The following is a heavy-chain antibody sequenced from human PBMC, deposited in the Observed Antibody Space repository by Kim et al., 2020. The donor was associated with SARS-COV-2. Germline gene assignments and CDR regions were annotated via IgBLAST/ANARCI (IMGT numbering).Heavy chain of an antibody. CDR3: ARAPPDSGYDRYDYYYGMDV. V-gene: IGHV3-11*06. Sequence: GGSLRLSCAASGFTFSDYYMSWIRQAPGKGLEWVSYISSSSSYTNYADSVKGRFTISRDNAKNSLYLQMNSLRAEDTAVYYCARAPPDSGYDRYDYYYGMDVWGQGTTVTVSS. J-gene: IGHJ6*02. CDR2: ISSSSSYT. CDR1: GFTFSDYY. D-gene: IGHD5-12*01.